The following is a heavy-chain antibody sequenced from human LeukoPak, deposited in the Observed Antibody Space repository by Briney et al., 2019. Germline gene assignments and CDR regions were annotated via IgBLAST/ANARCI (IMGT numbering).Heavy chain of an antibody. J-gene: IGHJ4*02. Sequence: SETLSLTCAVYGGSFSGYYWSWIRQPPGKGLEWIGEINHSGSTNYNPSLKSRVTISVDTSKNQFSLKLSSVTAADTAVYYCARRGPLRYFDWLSTYYFDYWGQGTLVTVSS. V-gene: IGHV4-34*01. CDR1: GGSFSGYY. CDR3: ARRGPLRYFDWLSTYYFDY. D-gene: IGHD3-9*01. CDR2: INHSGST.